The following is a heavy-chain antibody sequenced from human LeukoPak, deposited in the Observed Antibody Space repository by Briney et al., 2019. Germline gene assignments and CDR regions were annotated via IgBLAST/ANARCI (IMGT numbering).Heavy chain of an antibody. CDR2: ISGSGGSA. J-gene: IGHJ4*02. Sequence: PGGSLRLSCAASGFTFSSYATSWVRQAPGKGLEWVSAISGSGGSAYYADSVKGRFTISRDNSKNTLYLQMNSLRAEDTAVYYCATMVRGVHFDYWGQGTLVTVSS. CDR1: GFTFSSYA. D-gene: IGHD3-10*01. CDR3: ATMVRGVHFDY. V-gene: IGHV3-23*01.